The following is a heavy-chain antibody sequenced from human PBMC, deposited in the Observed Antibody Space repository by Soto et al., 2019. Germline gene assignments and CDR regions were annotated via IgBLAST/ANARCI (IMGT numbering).Heavy chain of an antibody. D-gene: IGHD3-3*01. CDR3: ARVAGYFEDQTAIFDY. CDR1: GYAFSSYW. V-gene: IGHV5-51*01. CDR2: IFPGDSQI. Sequence: EVQLEQSGAEVKKSGESLQISCKGSGYAFSSYWIGWVRHMPGRGLEWMAIIFPGDSQIRYSPSFQGQVTISADKSITTAYLEWNSLQASDTAIYYCARVAGYFEDQTAIFDYWGQGSLVSVSS. J-gene: IGHJ4*02.